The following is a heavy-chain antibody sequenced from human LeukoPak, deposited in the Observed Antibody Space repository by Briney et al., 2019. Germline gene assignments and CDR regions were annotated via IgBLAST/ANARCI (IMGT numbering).Heavy chain of an antibody. D-gene: IGHD1-26*01. CDR1: GFTFSTYG. Sequence: PGRSLRLSCAASGFTFSTYGMHWVRQAPGKGLEWVALISYDGSNKYYADSVKGRFTISRDNSKNTLYLQMNSLRAEDTAVYYCAKDSDSGRRHYWGQGTLVTVSS. CDR3: AKDSDSGRRHY. CDR2: ISYDGSNK. J-gene: IGHJ4*02. V-gene: IGHV3-30*18.